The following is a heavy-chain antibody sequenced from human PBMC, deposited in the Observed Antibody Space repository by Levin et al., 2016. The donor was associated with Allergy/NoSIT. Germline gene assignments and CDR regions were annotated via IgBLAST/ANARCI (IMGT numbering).Heavy chain of an antibody. Sequence: GGSLRLSCAASGFTFSSYSMNWVRQAPGKGLEWVSYISSSSSTIYYADSVKGRFTISRDNAKNSLYLQMNSLRDEDTAVYYCARELKTLLWFGELFDAFDIWGQGTMVTVSS. J-gene: IGHJ3*02. CDR3: ARELKTLLWFGELFDAFDI. V-gene: IGHV3-48*02. D-gene: IGHD3-10*01. CDR2: ISSSSSTI. CDR1: GFTFSSYS.